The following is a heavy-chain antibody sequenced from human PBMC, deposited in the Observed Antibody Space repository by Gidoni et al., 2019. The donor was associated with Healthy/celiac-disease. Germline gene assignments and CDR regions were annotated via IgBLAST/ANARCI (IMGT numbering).Heavy chain of an antibody. CDR1: GFTFSSYA. CDR2: ISGSGSST. J-gene: IGHJ4*02. V-gene: IGHV3-23*04. Sequence: EVQLVESGGGLVQPGGSLRLSCPAHGFTFSSYAMTWVRKVPGKGLRWVSAISGSGSSTYYADSVKGRFTISRDNSKNTLYLQMNSLRAEDTAVYYCAKDQDSGYGGPGDYWGQGTLVTVSS. CDR3: AKDQDSGYGGPGDY. D-gene: IGHD5-12*01.